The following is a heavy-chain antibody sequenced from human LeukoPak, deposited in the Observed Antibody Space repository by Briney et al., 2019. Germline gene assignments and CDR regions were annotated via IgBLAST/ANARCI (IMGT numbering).Heavy chain of an antibody. CDR2: INGDGSTT. CDR1: GFTFSAYW. Sequence: GSLRLSCAASGFTFSAYWMHWVRQAPGRVLVGVSRINGDGSTTNYANAVRGRFTISRDNAKNTLYLQMNSLRAEDTAVYNCAKSLYGDYYWGQGTLVTVSS. J-gene: IGHJ4*02. CDR3: AKSLYGDYY. V-gene: IGHV3-74*01. D-gene: IGHD4-17*01.